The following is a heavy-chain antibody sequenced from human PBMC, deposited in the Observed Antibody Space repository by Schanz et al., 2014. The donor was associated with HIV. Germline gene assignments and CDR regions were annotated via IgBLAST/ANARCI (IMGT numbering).Heavy chain of an antibody. D-gene: IGHD3-22*01. CDR3: ARTAPTKYYYDSSGVRGAFDI. J-gene: IGHJ3*02. V-gene: IGHV3-48*02. Sequence: EVHLSESGGGLVQPGESVKIACVASGFTFSSFAMTWVRQVPGKGLEWVSRMNNDVSSRLYADSVKGRFTISRDNAKNSLYLQMNSLRDEDTAVYYCARTAPTKYYYDSSGVRGAFDIWGQGTMVTVSS. CDR2: MNNDVSSR. CDR1: GFTFSSFA.